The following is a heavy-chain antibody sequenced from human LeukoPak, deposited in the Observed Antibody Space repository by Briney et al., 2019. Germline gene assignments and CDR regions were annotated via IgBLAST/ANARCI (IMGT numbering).Heavy chain of an antibody. J-gene: IGHJ4*02. CDR2: MNPNTGNA. CDR3: ARVGYSNSYDY. D-gene: IGHD1-26*01. V-gene: IGHV1-8*03. CDR1: GYTFTGYY. Sequence: ASVKVSCKASGYTFTGYYIHWVRQAPGQGLEWMGWMNPNTGNAGYAQKFQDRVTITWDASISTAYMDLSSLRSEDTAVYYCARVGYSNSYDYWGQGTLVTVSS.